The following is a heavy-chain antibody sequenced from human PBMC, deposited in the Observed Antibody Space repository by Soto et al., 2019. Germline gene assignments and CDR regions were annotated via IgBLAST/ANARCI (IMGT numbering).Heavy chain of an antibody. V-gene: IGHV4-30-4*01. CDR3: ARVQRDPAMGHFDY. CDR2: TSYFGTT. CDR1: GGSINSVDYY. Sequence: QVQLQESGPGLVKPSQTLSLICSVSGGSINSVDYYWAWIRQTPGKGLEWIGYTSYFGTTDYMPSLRSRVTLAVDTSKNQFSLRLSSVTAADTALYYFARVQRDPAMGHFDYWGQGTLVIVSS. D-gene: IGHD5-18*01. J-gene: IGHJ4*02.